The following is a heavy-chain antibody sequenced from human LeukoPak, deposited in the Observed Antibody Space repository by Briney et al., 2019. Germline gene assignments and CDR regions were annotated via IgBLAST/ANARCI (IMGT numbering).Heavy chain of an antibody. CDR1: GGSFSGYY. CDR2: MNHSGST. J-gene: IGHJ6*03. D-gene: IGHD3-10*01. Sequence: SETLSLTCAVYGGSFSGYYWSWIRQPPGKGLEWIGEMNHSGSTNYNPSLKSRVTISVDTSKNQFSLKLSSVTAADTAVYYCAREAFTMVRGVIIYYYYYMDVWGKGTTVTISS. V-gene: IGHV4-34*01. CDR3: AREAFTMVRGVIIYYYYYMDV.